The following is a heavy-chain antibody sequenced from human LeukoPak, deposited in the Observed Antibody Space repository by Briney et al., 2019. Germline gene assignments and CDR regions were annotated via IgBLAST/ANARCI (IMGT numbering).Heavy chain of an antibody. D-gene: IGHD4-11*01. CDR2: ISYDGSNK. J-gene: IGHJ4*02. CDR1: GFTFSSYA. Sequence: GGSLRLSCAASGFTFSSYAMHWVRQAPGKGLEWVAVISYDGSNKYYADSVKGRFTISRDNSKNTLYLQMNSLRAEDTAVYYYAKVGLTVTTILDYFDYWGQGTLVTVSS. V-gene: IGHV3-30*04. CDR3: AKVGLTVTTILDYFDY.